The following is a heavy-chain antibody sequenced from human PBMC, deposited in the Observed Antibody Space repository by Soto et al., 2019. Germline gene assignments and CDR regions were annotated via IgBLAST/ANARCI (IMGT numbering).Heavy chain of an antibody. D-gene: IGHD5-18*01. J-gene: IGHJ6*02. Sequence: QVQLVQSGAEVKKPGSSVKVSCKASGGTLLSYTISWVRQAPGQGLEWMGGIIPIFGIANYAQKFHGRVTITADESTGGAYMELSRLRSEDTAVYYCAGGGGETAMENVWGQGTTVTVSS. V-gene: IGHV1-69*01. CDR3: AGGGGETAMENV. CDR2: IIPIFGIA. CDR1: GGTLLSYT.